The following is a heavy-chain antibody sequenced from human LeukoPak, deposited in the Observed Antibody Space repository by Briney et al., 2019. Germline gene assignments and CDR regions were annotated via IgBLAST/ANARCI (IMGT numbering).Heavy chain of an antibody. J-gene: IGHJ4*02. CDR2: IEYDASST. D-gene: IGHD1-26*01. Sequence: GGSLRLSCADSGFTFSSHWMHWVRQAPGKGLVWVSRIEYDASSTSYADSVKGRFTISRDNAKNTLYLQMNSLRAEDTAVYSCARGATYAYYQDYWGQGTLVTVSS. CDR3: ARGATYAYYQDY. CDR1: GFTFSSHW. V-gene: IGHV3-74*01.